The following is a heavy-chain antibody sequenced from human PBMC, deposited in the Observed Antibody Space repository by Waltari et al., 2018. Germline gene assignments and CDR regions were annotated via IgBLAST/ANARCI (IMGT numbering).Heavy chain of an antibody. Sequence: SFTSNWISWVRQMPGKGLEWMGKIDPRDSYTNYSPSFQGHVTFSVDKSISTAYLQWHSLRASDTAMYYCARRTDPGTYFDYWGQGALVTVSS. CDR1: SFTSNW. J-gene: IGHJ4*02. CDR3: ARRTDPGTYFDY. CDR2: IDPRDSYT. V-gene: IGHV5-10-1*01. D-gene: IGHD1-1*01.